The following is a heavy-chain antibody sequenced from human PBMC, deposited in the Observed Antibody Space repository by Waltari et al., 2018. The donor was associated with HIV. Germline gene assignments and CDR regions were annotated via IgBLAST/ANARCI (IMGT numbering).Heavy chain of an antibody. J-gene: IGHJ4*02. CDR3: ARRALWLRPVYYFDY. Sequence: QVQLQQWGAGLLKPSETLSLTCAVYGEPFDGYYWSWIRQPPGKRVEWMGDINQRRNTSDNPSLKSLLTMSVDGSTNQFSLNLNAVTATDTGVYYCARRALWLRPVYYFDYWGQGALVTVSS. V-gene: IGHV4-34*01. CDR2: INQRRNT. D-gene: IGHD5-12*01. CDR1: GEPFDGYY.